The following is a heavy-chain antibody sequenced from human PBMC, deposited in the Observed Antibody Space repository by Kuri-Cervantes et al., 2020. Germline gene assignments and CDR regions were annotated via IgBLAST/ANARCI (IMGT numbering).Heavy chain of an antibody. V-gene: IGHV4-59*01. Sequence: SETLSPTCTVSGGSISSYYWSWIRQPPGKGLEWIGYIYYSGSTNYNPSLKSRVTISVDTSKNQFSLKLSSVTAADTAVYYCARVFGGEIDYWGQGTLVTVSS. J-gene: IGHJ4*02. CDR2: IYYSGST. CDR1: GGSISSYY. CDR3: ARVFGGEIDY. D-gene: IGHD3-16*01.